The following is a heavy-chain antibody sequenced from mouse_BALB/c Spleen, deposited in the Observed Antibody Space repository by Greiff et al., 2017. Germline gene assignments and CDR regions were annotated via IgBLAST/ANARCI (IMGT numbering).Heavy chain of an antibody. V-gene: IGHV14-3*02. CDR3: ARSCYNYGSSYWYFDV. CDR1: GFNIKDNY. CDR2: IDPANGNT. J-gene: IGHJ1*01. Sequence: VQLQQSGAELVKPGASVKLSCTASGFNIKDNYMHWVKQRPEQGLEWIGRIDPANGNTKYDPKFQGKATITADTSSNTAYLQLSSLTSEDTAVYYCARSCYNYGSSYWYFDVWGEGTTVTVSS. D-gene: IGHD1-1*01.